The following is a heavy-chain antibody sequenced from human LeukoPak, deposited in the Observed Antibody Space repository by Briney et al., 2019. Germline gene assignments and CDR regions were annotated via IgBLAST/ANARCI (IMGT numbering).Heavy chain of an antibody. D-gene: IGHD3-16*01. J-gene: IGHJ5*02. Sequence: GGSLRLSCTTSGFTFGTHTMHGFRQAPGKGLQWIGFIGSSGTTQYAASVKGRFTISRDDSKSIAYLQMNSLKTEDTAVYYCTRDRFYVWFDPWGQGTLVTVSS. CDR3: TRDRFYVWFDP. V-gene: IGHV3-49*03. CDR2: IGSSGTT. CDR1: GFTFGTHT.